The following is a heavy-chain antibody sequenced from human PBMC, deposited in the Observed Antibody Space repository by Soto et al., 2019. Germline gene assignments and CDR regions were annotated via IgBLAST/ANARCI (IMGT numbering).Heavy chain of an antibody. CDR3: VRETPSVDHYYFYMDA. V-gene: IGHV3-74*01. CDR2: VNSDGSFT. Sequence: EVQLVESGGGLVQPGGSLRLSCAASGLTFSSYWMHWVRQVPGKGLVWVSRVNSDGSFTTYADSVKGRFTISRDNAKNTLYLQMNSLRAEDTALYYCVRETPSVDHYYFYMDAWGKGTTVTVSS. J-gene: IGHJ6*03. D-gene: IGHD2-2*01. CDR1: GLTFSSYW.